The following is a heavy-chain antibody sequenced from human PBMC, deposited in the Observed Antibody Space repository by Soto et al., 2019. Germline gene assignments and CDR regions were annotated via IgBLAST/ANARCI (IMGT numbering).Heavy chain of an antibody. CDR2: IYYSGST. J-gene: IGHJ4*02. D-gene: IGHD6-19*01. CDR1: GGSISSYY. V-gene: IGHV4-59*08. Sequence: PSETLSLTCTVSGGSISSYYWSWIRQPPGKGLEWIGYIYYSGSTNYNPSLKSRVTISVDTSKNQFSLKLSSVTAADTAVYYCARRSAVAGDYYFDYWGQGTLVTVSS. CDR3: ARRSAVAGDYYFDY.